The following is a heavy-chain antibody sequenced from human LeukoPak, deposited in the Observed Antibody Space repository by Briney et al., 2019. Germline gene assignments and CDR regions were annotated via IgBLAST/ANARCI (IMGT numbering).Heavy chain of an antibody. J-gene: IGHJ4*02. V-gene: IGHV4-59*01. D-gene: IGHD3-22*01. CDR2: IHYTGYT. Sequence: SETLSLTCTVSGGSISSYYWSWIRQPPGKGLEWIGDIHYTGYTNYNPSLKSRVTISVDTSKIQFSLKLSSLTAADTAVYYCARGHRYYYDSTGYYYYFDYWGQGTLVTVSS. CDR1: GGSISSYY. CDR3: ARGHRYYYDSTGYYYYFDY.